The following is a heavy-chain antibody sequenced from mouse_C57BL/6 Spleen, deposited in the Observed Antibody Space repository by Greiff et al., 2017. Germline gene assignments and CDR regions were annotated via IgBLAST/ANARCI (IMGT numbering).Heavy chain of an antibody. Sequence: QVQLQQPGAELVKPGASVKMSCKASGYTFTSYWITWVKQRPGQGLEWIGDIYPGSGSTNYNEKFKSKATLTVDTSSSTAYMQLSSRTSEDSAVYYCARDLYPSDWYFDVWGTGTTVTVSS. CDR2: IYPGSGST. CDR3: ARDLYPSDWYFDV. CDR1: GYTFTSYW. J-gene: IGHJ1*03. D-gene: IGHD1-1*01. V-gene: IGHV1-55*01.